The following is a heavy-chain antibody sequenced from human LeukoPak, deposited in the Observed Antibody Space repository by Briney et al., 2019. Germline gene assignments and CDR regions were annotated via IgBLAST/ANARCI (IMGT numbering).Heavy chain of an antibody. J-gene: IGHJ5*02. CDR1: GYTLTAYY. D-gene: IGHD2-15*01. Sequence: ASVKVSCKASGYTLTAYYIYWVRQAPGQGLEWMGRINPNSGGTDYAQHFQGRVTMTRDTSISTAYMELSRLRSDDTAVYYCARGYCSGGTCYLVENWLDPWGQGTLVTVSS. V-gene: IGHV1-2*06. CDR2: INPNSGGT. CDR3: ARGYCSGGTCYLVENWLDP.